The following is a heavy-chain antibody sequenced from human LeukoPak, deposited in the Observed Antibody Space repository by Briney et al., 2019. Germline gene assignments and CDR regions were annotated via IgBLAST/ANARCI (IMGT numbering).Heavy chain of an antibody. V-gene: IGHV5-51*01. CDR3: ARDRGFCDGANCRASFDY. CDR2: IYPGDSDT. J-gene: IGHJ4*02. D-gene: IGHD4/OR15-4a*01. CDR1: GYSFTSYW. Sequence: GESLKISCKGSGYSFTSYWIGWVRQMPGKGLEWMGIIYPGDSDTRYSPSFQGQVTISADKSISTAYLQWSSLKASDTAMYYCARDRGFCDGANCRASFDYWGQGALVTVSS.